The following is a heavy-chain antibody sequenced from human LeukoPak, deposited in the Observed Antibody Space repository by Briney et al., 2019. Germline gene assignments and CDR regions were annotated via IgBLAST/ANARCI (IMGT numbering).Heavy chain of an antibody. CDR2: INPTGGST. CDR1: GYTFTSYY. J-gene: IGHJ5*02. CDR3: AKGARCGGDCS. V-gene: IGHV1-46*01. D-gene: IGHD2-21*02. Sequence: ASVKVSCKASGYTFTSYYMHWVRQAPGQGLEWMGLINPTGGSTGYAQKFQGRVTMTTDTSTSTAYMELRSLRSDDTAVYYCAKGARCGGDCSWGQGTLVTVSS.